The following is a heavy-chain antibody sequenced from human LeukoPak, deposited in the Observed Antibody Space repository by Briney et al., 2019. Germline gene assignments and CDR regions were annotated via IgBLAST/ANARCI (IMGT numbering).Heavy chain of an antibody. CDR2: IYKIGTT. Sequence: SETLSLTCTVFGDSVTGYYLNWVRQPPGKGLEWIGHIYKIGTTNYNPSLKSRLTIPADTSKNQFSLKLRFVTAADTAVYYCVIGVGWQPDYWGQGALVTVSS. CDR3: VIGVGWQPDY. D-gene: IGHD2-15*01. V-gene: IGHV4-59*02. CDR1: GDSVTGYY. J-gene: IGHJ4*02.